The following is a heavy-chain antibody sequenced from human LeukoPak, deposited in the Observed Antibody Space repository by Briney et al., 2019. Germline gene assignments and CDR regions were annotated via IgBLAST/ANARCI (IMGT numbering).Heavy chain of an antibody. D-gene: IGHD3-10*01. V-gene: IGHV1-18*01. CDR3: ARGLRYYGSGSFFDY. J-gene: IGHJ4*02. CDR1: GYTFTSYG. CDR2: ISAYNGNT. Sequence: ASVKVSCKASGYTFTSYGISWVRQAPGQGLEWMGWISAYNGNTNYAQKLQGRVTMTTDTSTSTAYMALRSLRSDDTAVYYCARGLRYYGSGSFFDYWGQGTLVTVSS.